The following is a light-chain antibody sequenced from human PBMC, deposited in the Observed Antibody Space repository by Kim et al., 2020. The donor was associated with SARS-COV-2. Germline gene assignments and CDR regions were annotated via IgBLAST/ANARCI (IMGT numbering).Light chain of an antibody. CDR3: LYHNNHLLN. Sequence: DIQMTQSPSSLSASVGDRVTITCRASQAIGNHLAWYQQKPGTAPKRLIYGASSLQSGVPSRFSGSGSGTEFTLTISSLQPEDFTTYYCLYHNNHLLNFGGGTKLEI. CDR1: QAIGNH. J-gene: IGKJ4*01. V-gene: IGKV1-17*01. CDR2: GAS.